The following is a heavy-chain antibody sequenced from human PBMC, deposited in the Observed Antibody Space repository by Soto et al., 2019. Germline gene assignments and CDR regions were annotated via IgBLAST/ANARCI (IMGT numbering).Heavy chain of an antibody. Sequence: GGSLRLSXAASGFTFSSYAMSWVRQAPGKGLEWVSAISGSGGSTYYADSVKGRFTVSRDDSKNTAYLQMNSLKSEDTAVYYCSRLVVWGQGSLVTVSS. D-gene: IGHD3-9*01. J-gene: IGHJ4*02. V-gene: IGHV3-23*01. CDR1: GFTFSSYA. CDR3: SRLVV. CDR2: ISGSGGST.